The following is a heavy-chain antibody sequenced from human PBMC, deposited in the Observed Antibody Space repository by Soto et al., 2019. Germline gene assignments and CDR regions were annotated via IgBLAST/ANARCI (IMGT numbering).Heavy chain of an antibody. CDR2: INHSGST. V-gene: IGHV4-34*01. CDR1: GGSFSGYY. D-gene: IGHD2-2*01. CDR3: ARGFQYQLLYYYYMDV. J-gene: IGHJ6*03. Sequence: TSETLSLTCAVYGGSFSGYYWSWIRQPPGKGLEWVGEINHSGSTNYNPSLKSRVTISVDTSKNQFSLKLSSVTAADTAVYYCARGFQYQLLYYYYMDVWGKGTTVTV.